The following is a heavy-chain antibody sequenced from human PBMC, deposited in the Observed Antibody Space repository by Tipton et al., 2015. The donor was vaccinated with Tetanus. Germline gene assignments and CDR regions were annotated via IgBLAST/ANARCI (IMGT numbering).Heavy chain of an antibody. CDR2: IYYSGST. V-gene: IGHV4-59*01. CDR3: ARDAGGPYGDYATFDY. J-gene: IGHJ4*02. CDR1: GGSISNYY. D-gene: IGHD4-17*01. Sequence: TLSLTCTVSGGSISNYYWSWIRQPPGKGLEWIGYIYYSGSTNYNPSLKSRVTISVDTSKNQFSLKLNSVTAADTAVYYCARDAGGPYGDYATFDYWGQGTLVTVSS.